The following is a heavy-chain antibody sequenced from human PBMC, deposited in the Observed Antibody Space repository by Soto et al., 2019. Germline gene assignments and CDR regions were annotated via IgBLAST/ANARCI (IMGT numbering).Heavy chain of an antibody. J-gene: IGHJ5*02. CDR1: GDSISSANNY. CDR2: ISYSGTT. D-gene: IGHD5-12*01. CDR3: ARGRGYSYGLDP. Sequence: QVQLQESGPGLVKPSQTLSLTCTVSGDSISSANNYWSWIRQPPGAGLEWIGFISYSGTTSYSPSLKSLLALSLDTSKNQFSLSLTSVTAADTAVYYCARGRGYSYGLDPWGQGTLVTVSS. V-gene: IGHV4-30-4*01.